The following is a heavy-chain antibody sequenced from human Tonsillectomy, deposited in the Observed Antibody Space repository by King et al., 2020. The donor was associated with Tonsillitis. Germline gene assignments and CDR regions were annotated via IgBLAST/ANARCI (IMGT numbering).Heavy chain of an antibody. D-gene: IGHD3-9*01. V-gene: IGHV4-39*01. CDR3: ARRPYDILTGGFDY. CDR2: IYYSGST. CDR1: GGSISSSYY. J-gene: IGHJ4*02. Sequence: QLQESGPGLVKPSETLSLTCTVSGGSISSSYYWGWIRQPPGKGLEWLGSIYYSGSTYYSPSLKSRVTISVDTSKNQFSLKLSSMTAADTAVYYCARRPYDILTGGFDYWGQGTLVTVSS.